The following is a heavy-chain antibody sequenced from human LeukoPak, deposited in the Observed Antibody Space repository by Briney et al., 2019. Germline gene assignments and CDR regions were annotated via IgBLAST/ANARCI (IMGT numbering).Heavy chain of an antibody. CDR1: GGSFSGYY. CDR3: AKAWSYRPFDY. CDR2: INHSGST. D-gene: IGHD1-26*01. V-gene: IGHV4-34*01. Sequence: SETLSLTCAVYGGSFSGYYWSWIRQPPGKGLEWIGEINHSGSTNYNPSLKSRVTISVDTSKNQFSLKLSSVTAADTAVYYCAKAWSYRPFDYWGQGTLVTVSS. J-gene: IGHJ4*02.